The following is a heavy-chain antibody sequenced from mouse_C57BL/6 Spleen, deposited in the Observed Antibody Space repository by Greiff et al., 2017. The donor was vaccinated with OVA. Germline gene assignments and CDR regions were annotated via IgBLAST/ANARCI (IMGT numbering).Heavy chain of an antibody. CDR3: ARRGDYGSSYAMDY. V-gene: IGHV5-17*01. CDR1: GFTFSDYG. CDR2: ISSGRSTI. J-gene: IGHJ4*01. D-gene: IGHD1-1*01. Sequence: EVQVVESGGGLVKPGGSLKLSCAASGFTFSDYGMHWVRQAPEKGLEWVAYISSGRSTIYYADTVKGRFTISRDNAKITRFLQMTSLRSEDTAMYYCARRGDYGSSYAMDYWGQGTSVTVSS.